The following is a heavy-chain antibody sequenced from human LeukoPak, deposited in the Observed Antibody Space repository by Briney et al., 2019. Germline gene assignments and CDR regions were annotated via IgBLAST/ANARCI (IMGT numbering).Heavy chain of an antibody. V-gene: IGHV3-53*01. Sequence: GGSLRLSCAASGFTVSSNYMSWVDQAPGKGLEWVSVIYSGGSTYYADSVKGRFTISRDNSKNTLYLQMNSLRAEDTAVYYCAREARGYSYGYDFDYWGQGTLVTVSS. D-gene: IGHD5-18*01. CDR3: AREARGYSYGYDFDY. J-gene: IGHJ4*02. CDR1: GFTVSSNY. CDR2: IYSGGST.